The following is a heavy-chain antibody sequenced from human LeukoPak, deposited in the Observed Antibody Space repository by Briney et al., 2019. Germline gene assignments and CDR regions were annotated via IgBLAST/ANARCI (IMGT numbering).Heavy chain of an antibody. CDR3: AKEQNTYSSSPPDY. D-gene: IGHD6-13*01. J-gene: IGHJ4*02. CDR1: GFTFSNAW. V-gene: IGHV3-23*01. Sequence: GGSLRLSCAASGFTFSNAWMSWVRQAPGKGLEWVSVISSSGGSTYYADSVKGRFTISRDNSKNTLYLQMNSLRAEDTAVYYCAKEQNTYSSSPPDYWGQGTLVTVSS. CDR2: ISSSGGST.